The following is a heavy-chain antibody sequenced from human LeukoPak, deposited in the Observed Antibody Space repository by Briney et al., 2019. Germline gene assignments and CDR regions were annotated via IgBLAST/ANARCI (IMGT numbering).Heavy chain of an antibody. V-gene: IGHV3-72*01. Sequence: PGGSLRLSCAASGFTFSDHYIDWVRQAPGKGLEWVGRSRDRDNRYNTDYAASVKGRFTISRDASKNSLYLQMSILKTEDTAVYFCASVWYADILDSWGQGTLVTVTS. D-gene: IGHD2-15*01. J-gene: IGHJ4*02. CDR3: ASVWYADILDS. CDR1: GFTFSDHY. CDR2: SRDRDNRYNT.